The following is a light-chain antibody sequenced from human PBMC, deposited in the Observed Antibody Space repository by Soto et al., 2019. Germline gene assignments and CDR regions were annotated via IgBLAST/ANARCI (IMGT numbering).Light chain of an antibody. V-gene: IGKV1-12*01. CDR2: AAS. CDR3: QQANSFPFT. CDR1: QGIRSW. J-gene: IGKJ3*01. Sequence: DIQMTQSPSSVSASVGDRVMITCRASQGIRSWLAWYQQKPGKAPKLLIYAASSLQSGVPSRFSGSGSGTDFTLTISSLQPEDFATYYCQQANSFPFTLRPGTKVDIK.